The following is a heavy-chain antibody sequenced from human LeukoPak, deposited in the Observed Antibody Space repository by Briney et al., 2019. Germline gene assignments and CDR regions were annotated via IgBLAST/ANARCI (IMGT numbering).Heavy chain of an antibody. J-gene: IGHJ3*02. Sequence: GRSLRLSCAASGFTFDDYAMHWVRQAPGKGLEWVSGISWNNGSIGYADSVKGRFTISRDNAKNSLYLQMNSLRAEDTALYYCAEVRTMIGPYDAFDIWGQGTMVTVSS. CDR2: ISWNNGSI. V-gene: IGHV3-9*01. D-gene: IGHD3-22*01. CDR1: GFTFDDYA. CDR3: AEVRTMIGPYDAFDI.